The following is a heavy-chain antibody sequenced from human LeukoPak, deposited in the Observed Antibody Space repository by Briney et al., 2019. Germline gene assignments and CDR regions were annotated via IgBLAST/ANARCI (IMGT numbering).Heavy chain of an antibody. CDR2: INSDGSAT. CDR3: TRDHGLDV. Sequence: GGSLKLSCAASGFTFSSYWMSWVRQAPGKGLMWVSQINSDGSATSCADPVKGRCTISRDNAKNMLYLEMNSLRVEDTAVYFCTRDHGLDVWGQGTTVTVSS. CDR1: GFTFSSYW. V-gene: IGHV3-74*01. J-gene: IGHJ6*02.